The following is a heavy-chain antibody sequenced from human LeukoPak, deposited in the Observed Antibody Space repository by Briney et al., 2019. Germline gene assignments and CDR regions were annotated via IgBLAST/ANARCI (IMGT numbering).Heavy chain of an antibody. CDR1: GFSFRNYA. V-gene: IGHV3-30*18. Sequence: GGSLRLSCAASGFSFRNYAMHWVRQAPGKGLEWVGVISDDGRRKDYADSVKGRFTISRDNSKDTLYLQMNSLRAEDTAVYYCAKRPSDYGDYVSYFDYWGQGTLVTVSS. CDR3: AKRPSDYGDYVSYFDY. J-gene: IGHJ4*02. CDR2: ISDDGRRK. D-gene: IGHD4-17*01.